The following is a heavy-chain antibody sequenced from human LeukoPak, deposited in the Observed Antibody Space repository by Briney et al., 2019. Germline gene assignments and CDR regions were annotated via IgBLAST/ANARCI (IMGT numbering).Heavy chain of an antibody. CDR2: INHSGST. Sequence: SETLSLTCAVYGGSFSGYYWSWTRQPPGKGLEWIGEINHSGSTNYNPSLKSRVTISVDTSKNQFSLKLSSVTAADTAVYYCARQAVVVVAADLHFDYWGQGTLVTVSS. CDR1: GGSFSGYY. CDR3: ARQAVVVVAADLHFDY. V-gene: IGHV4-34*01. D-gene: IGHD2-15*01. J-gene: IGHJ4*02.